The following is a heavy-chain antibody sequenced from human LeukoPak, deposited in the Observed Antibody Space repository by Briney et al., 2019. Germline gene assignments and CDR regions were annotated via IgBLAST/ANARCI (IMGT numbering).Heavy chain of an antibody. CDR1: GFTFSSYA. CDR2: IFGSGVTT. Sequence: VGTLRLTCAASGFTFSSYAMTWVRQAPGKGLEWVSSIFGSGVTTYYPDFVKGRFTISRNNSKNTVYLQRNSLTVEGTAKYYCAKYRNIFPTPPDCWGQGALVTVSS. D-gene: IGHD3-3*02. J-gene: IGHJ4*02. CDR3: AKYRNIFPTPPDC. V-gene: IGHV3-23*01.